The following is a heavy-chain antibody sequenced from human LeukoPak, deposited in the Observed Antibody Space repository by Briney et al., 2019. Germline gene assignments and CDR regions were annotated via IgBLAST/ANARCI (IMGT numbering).Heavy chain of an antibody. V-gene: IGHV3-21*01. J-gene: IGHJ5*02. CDR1: GFSFTYST. D-gene: IGHD3-9*01. CDR3: VRIPPNAGFPNWFDP. CDR2: ITSSSGNI. Sequence: GGSLRLSCAASGFSFTYSTMNWVRLAPGKGLEWVSSITSSSGNIYYSDSVRGRFTVSRDNAKNSLYLQMNSLIAEDSAVYYCVRIPPNAGFPNWFDPWGQGTLVSVSS.